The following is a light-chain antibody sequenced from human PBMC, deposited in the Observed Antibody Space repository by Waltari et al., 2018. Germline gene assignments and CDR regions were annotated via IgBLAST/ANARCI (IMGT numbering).Light chain of an antibody. J-gene: IGLJ3*02. CDR3: CSYAGGYSWV. CDR1: SSDVGGYNY. Sequence: QSALTQPRSVSGSPGQSVTISCTGTSSDVGGYNYVSWYQQHPVKAPNLMIYDVSKRPSGVPDRFSGSKSGNTASLTSAGRQAEDEADYYCCSYAGGYSWVFGGGTKLTVL. V-gene: IGLV2-11*01. CDR2: DVS.